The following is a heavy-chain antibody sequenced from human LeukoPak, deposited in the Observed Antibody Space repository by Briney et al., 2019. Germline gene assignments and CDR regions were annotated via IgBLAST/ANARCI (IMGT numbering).Heavy chain of an antibody. CDR1: GGSFSGYY. Sequence: SETLSLTCAVYGGSFSGYYWSWIRQPPGKGLEWIGEINHSGSTNYNPSLKSRVTISVDTSKNQFSLKLSSVTAADTAVYYCASSYLLGYCSSTSCSFDYWGQGTLVTVSS. CDR2: INHSGST. D-gene: IGHD2-2*01. CDR3: ASSYLLGYCSSTSCSFDY. V-gene: IGHV4-34*01. J-gene: IGHJ4*02.